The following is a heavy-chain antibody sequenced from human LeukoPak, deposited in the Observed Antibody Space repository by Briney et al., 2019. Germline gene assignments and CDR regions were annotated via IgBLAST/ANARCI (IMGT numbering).Heavy chain of an antibody. D-gene: IGHD3-22*01. Sequence: SETLSLTCTVSGGSMSSGGYYWSWIRQHPGKGLEWIGYIYYSGSTYYNPSLKRRVTISVDTSKNQFSLKLSSVTAADTAVYYCARLRITMTPGAFDIWGQGTMVTVSS. CDR3: ARLRITMTPGAFDI. V-gene: IGHV4-31*03. J-gene: IGHJ3*02. CDR2: IYYSGST. CDR1: GGSMSSGGYY.